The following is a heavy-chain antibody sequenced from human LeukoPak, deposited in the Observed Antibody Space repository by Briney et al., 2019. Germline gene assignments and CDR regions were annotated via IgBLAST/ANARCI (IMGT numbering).Heavy chain of an antibody. CDR1: GGSFSGYY. Sequence: SETLSLTCAVYGGSFSGYYWSWIRQPPGKGLEWIGEVHLDGRTNYNPSLQSRLTMSVDFSENHISLKLTSATAADTAVYYCAREGGPYRPLDYSGQGTLVTVSS. CDR2: VHLDGRT. V-gene: IGHV4-34*10. J-gene: IGHJ4*02. CDR3: AREGGPYRPLDY.